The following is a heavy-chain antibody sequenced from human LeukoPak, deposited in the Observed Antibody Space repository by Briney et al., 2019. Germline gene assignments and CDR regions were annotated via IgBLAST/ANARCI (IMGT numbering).Heavy chain of an antibody. CDR2: INPKSGDT. D-gene: IGHD2-21*01. V-gene: IGHV1-2*02. Sequence: VSVKVSCKAFGYTFTDHYVHWVRQAPGQGLEWMGWINPKSGDTKYVQKLQGRLTMTRDTSLRTAYTELTRLRSDDTAVFYCATYCGGDCAPGGYWGQGTLVTVSS. J-gene: IGHJ4*02. CDR1: GYTFTDHY. CDR3: ATYCGGDCAPGGY.